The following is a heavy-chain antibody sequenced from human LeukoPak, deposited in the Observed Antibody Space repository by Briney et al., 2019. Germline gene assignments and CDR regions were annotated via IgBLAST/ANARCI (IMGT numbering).Heavy chain of an antibody. Sequence: AASVKVSCKASGYTFINYGVSWVRQAPGQGLEWMGGINTDNHKTKYAQKFQGRITMTADTSTSTAFMELRSLRSDDTAVYYCARDLVWSYRPYYYGTDVWGQGTTVTVSS. V-gene: IGHV1-18*01. CDR1: GYTFINYG. D-gene: IGHD3-16*01. CDR2: INTDNHKT. J-gene: IGHJ6*02. CDR3: ARDLVWSYRPYYYGTDV.